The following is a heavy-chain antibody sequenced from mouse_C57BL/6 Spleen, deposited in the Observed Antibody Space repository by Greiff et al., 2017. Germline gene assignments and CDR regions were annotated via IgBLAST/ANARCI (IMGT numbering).Heavy chain of an antibody. CDR2: IWGDGST. CDR1: GFSLTSYG. D-gene: IGHD1-1*02. CDR3: AEGGDYYGGLSYYFDY. V-gene: IGHV2-3*01. Sequence: VKLVESGPGLVAPSQSLSITCTVSGFSLTSYGVSWVRQPPGKGLEWLGVIWGDGSTNYHPAPISRLSISTDNTTSQVFLKLNSLQADDTATYYCAEGGDYYGGLSYYFDYWGQGTTLTVSA. J-gene: IGHJ2*01.